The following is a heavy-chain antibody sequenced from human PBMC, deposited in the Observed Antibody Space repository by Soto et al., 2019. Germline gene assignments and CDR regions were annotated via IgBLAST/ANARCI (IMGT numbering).Heavy chain of an antibody. CDR3: ARGSDRSAAAGTDMGRSDFLDY. V-gene: IGHV4-34*01. J-gene: IGHJ4*02. Sequence: QVQLQQWGAGLLKPSETLSLTCAVYGGSFSGYYWSWIRQPPGKGLEWIGEINHSGSTNYNPSLKSRVTISVDTSKNQFSRKLSSVTAADTAVYYCARGSDRSAAAGTDMGRSDFLDYWGQGTLVTVSS. D-gene: IGHD6-13*01. CDR1: GGSFSGYY. CDR2: INHSGST.